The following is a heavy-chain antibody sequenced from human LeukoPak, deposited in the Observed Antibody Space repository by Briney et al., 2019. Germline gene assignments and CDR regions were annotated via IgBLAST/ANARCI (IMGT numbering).Heavy chain of an antibody. CDR2: ISSSGSTI. CDR3: AKDLRITMIVGGLY. J-gene: IGHJ4*02. Sequence: GGSLRLSCAASGFTFSSYSMNWVCQAPGKGLEWVSYISSSGSTIYYADSVKGRFTISRDNAKNSLYLQMNSLRAEDTAVYYCAKDLRITMIVGGLYWGQGTLVTVSS. CDR1: GFTFSSYS. V-gene: IGHV3-48*04. D-gene: IGHD3-22*01.